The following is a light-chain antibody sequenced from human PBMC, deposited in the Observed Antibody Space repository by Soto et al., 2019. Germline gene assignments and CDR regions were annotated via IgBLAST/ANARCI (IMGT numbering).Light chain of an antibody. J-gene: IGKJ1*01. V-gene: IGKV3-20*01. Sequence: EIVLTQSPGTLSLSPGERATLSCRASQSVSSSYLAWYQQKPGQAPRLLIYGASSRATGIPDRFSGSGSGTDFTLTISRLEPEDFAVNYCQQYGSSPWTFCQGTKVEIK. CDR3: QQYGSSPWT. CDR1: QSVSSSY. CDR2: GAS.